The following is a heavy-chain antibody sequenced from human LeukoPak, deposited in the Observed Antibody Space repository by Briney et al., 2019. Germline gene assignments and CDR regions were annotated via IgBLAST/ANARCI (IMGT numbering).Heavy chain of an antibody. CDR1: GGTFSSYA. CDR3: AREFGELYGYYYMDV. V-gene: IGHV1-69*13. Sequence: GASVKVSCKASGGTFSSYAISWVRQAPGQGLEWMGGIIPIFGTANYAQKFQGRVTITADESTSTAYMELSSLRSEDTAVYYCAREFGELYGYYYMDVWGKGTTVTVS. J-gene: IGHJ6*03. CDR2: IIPIFGTA. D-gene: IGHD3-10*01.